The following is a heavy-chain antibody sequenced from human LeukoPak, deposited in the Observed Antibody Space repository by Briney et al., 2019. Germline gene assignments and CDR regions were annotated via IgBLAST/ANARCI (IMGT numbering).Heavy chain of an antibody. D-gene: IGHD2-21*02. CDR1: GGTFSSYA. J-gene: IGHJ3*02. CDR3: ASLTPLYCGGDCFGFDAFDI. V-gene: IGHV1-69*05. Sequence: SVKVSCEASGGTFSSYAISWVRQAPGQRLEWMGRIIPIFGTANYAQKFQGRVTITTDESTSTAYMELSSLRSEDTAVYYCASLTPLYCGGDCFGFDAFDIWGQGTMVTVSS. CDR2: IIPIFGTA.